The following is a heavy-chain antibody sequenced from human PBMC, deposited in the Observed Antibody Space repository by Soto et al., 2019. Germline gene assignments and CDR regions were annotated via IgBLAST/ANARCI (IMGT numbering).Heavy chain of an antibody. CDR2: IYHLGTT. Sequence: TLSLTCTVSGDTVSSTRWWSWVRLSPGRGLEWIGDIYHLGTTNYNPSLKRRVSISLDKSKNQFSLKLSSVTAADTAVYYCAITVGATNEYYLDYWGQGALVTVSS. J-gene: IGHJ4*02. D-gene: IGHD1-26*01. CDR3: AITVGATNEYYLDY. V-gene: IGHV4-4*02. CDR1: GDTVSSTRW.